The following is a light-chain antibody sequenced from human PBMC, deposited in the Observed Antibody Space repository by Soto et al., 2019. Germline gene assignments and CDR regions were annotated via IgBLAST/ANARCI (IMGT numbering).Light chain of an antibody. CDR1: QSVSSY. CDR2: DAS. J-gene: IGKJ5*01. CDR3: QQRSNWPIT. Sequence: IVLTQSPSTLPWSRGERATLSCRASQSVSSYLAWYQQKPGQAPRLLIYDASNRATGIPARFSGSGSGTDFTLTISSLEPEDFAVYYCQQRSNWPITFGQGTRLEIK. V-gene: IGKV3-11*01.